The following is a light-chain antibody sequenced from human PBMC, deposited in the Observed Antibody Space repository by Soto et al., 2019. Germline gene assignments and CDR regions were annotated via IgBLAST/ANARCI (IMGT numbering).Light chain of an antibody. J-gene: IGKJ1*01. CDR3: QQYNNWPRT. V-gene: IGKV3-11*01. CDR1: QSVGKY. Sequence: EIVMTQSPATLSLSPGERATLSCRASQSVGKYLVWYQQKPGQAPRLLIYDASNRATGIPARFSGSGSGTDFTLTISSLEPEDFAVYYCQQYNNWPRTFGQGTKVDIK. CDR2: DAS.